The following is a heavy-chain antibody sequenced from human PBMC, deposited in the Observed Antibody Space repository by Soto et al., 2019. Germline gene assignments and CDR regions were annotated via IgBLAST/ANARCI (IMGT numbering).Heavy chain of an antibody. CDR1: GCTFSTHG. CDR3: VRDVNGVAGTRPLDY. Sequence: QVQLVASGGGVVQPGRSLILSCAASGCTFSTHGMQWVRQAPGKGLEWVAVVWNDGSNKYYADSVKGRFTISRDNSKNTIYLQMNSLRGEDTDIYFCVRDVNGVAGTRPLDYWGQGTRVTVSS. CDR2: VWNDGSNK. J-gene: IGHJ4*02. D-gene: IGHD6-19*01. V-gene: IGHV3-33*01.